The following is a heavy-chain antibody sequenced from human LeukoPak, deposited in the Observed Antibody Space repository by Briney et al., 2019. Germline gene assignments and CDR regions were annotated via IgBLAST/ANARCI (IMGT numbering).Heavy chain of an antibody. CDR1: GYSISGGYY. Sequence: PSETLSLTCDVSGYSISGGYYWGWIRQPPGKGLEWTGSIYHSGSTYYNPSLKSRVTISVDTSKNQFSLKLSSVTAADTAVYYCARGRTAVADLHHWGQGTLVTVSS. V-gene: IGHV4-38-2*01. CDR2: IYHSGST. J-gene: IGHJ1*01. CDR3: ARGRTAVADLHH. D-gene: IGHD6-19*01.